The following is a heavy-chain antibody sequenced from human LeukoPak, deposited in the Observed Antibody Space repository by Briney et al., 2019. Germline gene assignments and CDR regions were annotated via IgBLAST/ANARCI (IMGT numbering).Heavy chain of an antibody. V-gene: IGHV3-21*01. CDR3: ARPRYCSGGNCYLDAFDI. J-gene: IGHJ3*02. D-gene: IGHD2-15*01. CDR2: ISSSSSYI. CDR1: AFTFSSYS. Sequence: GGSLRLSCAASAFTFSSYSMNRVRQAPGKGLEWVSSISSSSSYIYYADSVRGRFTISRDNAKNSLYLQMNSLRAEDTAVYYCARPRYCSGGNCYLDAFDIWGRGTMVTVSS.